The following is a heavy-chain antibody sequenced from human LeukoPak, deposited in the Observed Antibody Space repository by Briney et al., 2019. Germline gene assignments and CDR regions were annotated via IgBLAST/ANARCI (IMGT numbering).Heavy chain of an antibody. J-gene: IGHJ4*02. CDR1: GFTFSNYW. Sequence: PGGSLRLSCAASGFTFSNYWMSWVRQAPGKGLEWVANIKQEGIGKYYVDSVKGRFTISRDNAKNSLYLQMNSLRAEDTAVYYCARRYRSSGWYHYWGQGTLVTVSS. CDR2: IKQEGIGK. D-gene: IGHD6-19*01. V-gene: IGHV3-7*01. CDR3: ARRYRSSGWYHY.